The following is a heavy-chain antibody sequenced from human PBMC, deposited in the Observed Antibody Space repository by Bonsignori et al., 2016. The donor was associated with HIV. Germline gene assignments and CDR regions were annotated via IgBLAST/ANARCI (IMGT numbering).Heavy chain of an antibody. V-gene: IGHV3-23*01. J-gene: IGHJ4*02. CDR2: ISGRGDTA. Sequence: GESLKISCAASGFTFRSYAMSWVRQAPGKGPEWVSAISGRGDTAYYADFVKGRFTISRDHSQNTLHLEMNGLRADDTAVYYCATDSKPPGYRSSWLFDSWGPGTLVTVSS. CDR1: GFTFRSYA. CDR3: ATDSKPPGYRSSWLFDS. D-gene: IGHD6-13*01.